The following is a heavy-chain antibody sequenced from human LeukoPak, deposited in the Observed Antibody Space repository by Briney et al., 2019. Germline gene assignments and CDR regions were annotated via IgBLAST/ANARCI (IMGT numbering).Heavy chain of an antibody. CDR2: ISSSSSTI. J-gene: IGHJ4*02. Sequence: GGSLRLSCAASGFTFSNAWMSWVRQAPGKGLEWVSYISSSSSTIYYADSVKGRFTISRDNAKNSLYLQMNSLRAEDTAVYYCARDFDYDFWSGYSVTPSMGYFDYWGQGTLVTVSS. CDR1: GFTFSNAW. CDR3: ARDFDYDFWSGYSVTPSMGYFDY. D-gene: IGHD3-3*01. V-gene: IGHV3-48*01.